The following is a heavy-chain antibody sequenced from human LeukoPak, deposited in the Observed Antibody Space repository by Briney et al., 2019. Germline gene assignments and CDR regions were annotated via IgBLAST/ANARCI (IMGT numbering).Heavy chain of an antibody. V-gene: IGHV3-21*01. CDR1: GFTFSSYS. D-gene: IGHD2-8*02. CDR2: ISSSSSYI. CDR3: ARDSRTGANWFDP. J-gene: IGHJ5*02. Sequence: GGSLRLSCAASGFTFSSYSMNWVRQAPGKGLEWVSSISSSSSYIYYADSVKGRFTISRDNAKNSLYLQMNSLRAEDTAVYYCARDSRTGANWFDPGGQGTLVTVSS.